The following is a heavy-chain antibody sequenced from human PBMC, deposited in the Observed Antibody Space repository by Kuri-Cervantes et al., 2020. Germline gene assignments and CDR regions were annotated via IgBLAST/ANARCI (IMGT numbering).Heavy chain of an antibody. CDR3: ARDLKVVVVAAPPNDAFDI. CDR2: IKRDGSGT. V-gene: IGHV3-74*03. CDR1: GFTYSDHY. J-gene: IGHJ3*02. D-gene: IGHD2-15*01. Sequence: GGSLRLSCAASGFTYSDHYMNWVRQAPGKGLEWVARIKRDGSGTAYVDSVKDRFTISRDNAKNTLYLQMNSLRGEDTAVYYCARDLKVVVVAAPPNDAFDIWGQGTMVTVSS.